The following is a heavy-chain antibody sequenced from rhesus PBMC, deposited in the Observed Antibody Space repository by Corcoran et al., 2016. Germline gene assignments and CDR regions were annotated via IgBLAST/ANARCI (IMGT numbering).Heavy chain of an antibody. J-gene: IGHJ4*01. CDR2: IYWNDSK. D-gene: IGHD6-25*01. CDR1: GFSISTTGTG. V-gene: IGHV2-95*01. CDR3: ARAPPEAAARFWYFDY. Sequence: QVTLKESGPASVKPTQTLTLTCTFSGFSISTTGTGGGWIRQPPGKALEWLASIYWNDSKYYSTSLKSRLTISKDTSKNQVVLTMTNMDPVDTATYYCARAPPEAAARFWYFDYWGQGVLVTVSS.